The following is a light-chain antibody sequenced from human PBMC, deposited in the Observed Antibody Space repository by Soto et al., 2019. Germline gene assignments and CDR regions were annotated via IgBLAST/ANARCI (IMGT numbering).Light chain of an antibody. CDR1: RDIRDF. Sequence: EIQMTQSPSSLSVSVGDRVTITCQASRDIRDFLNWYQQKPGKAPKLLIFDASNLEEGVPPRFSGSGSGTDFSLSISCLQPEDVATHYCQHYDNHPPYIFGQGTKVDIK. J-gene: IGKJ2*01. CDR2: DAS. CDR3: QHYDNHPPYI. V-gene: IGKV1-33*01.